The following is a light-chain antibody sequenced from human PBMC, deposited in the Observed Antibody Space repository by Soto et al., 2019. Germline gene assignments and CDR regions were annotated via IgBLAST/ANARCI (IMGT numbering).Light chain of an antibody. Sequence: QSALTQPASVSGSPGQSITISCTGTSSYVGGYNYVSWFQQHPGEAPKLMIYEVSHRPSGVSDRLSGSKSGNTASLTISGLQAEDEADYYCCSFTTSNTWVFGGGTKVTVL. J-gene: IGLJ3*02. CDR1: SSYVGGYNY. V-gene: IGLV2-14*01. CDR2: EVS. CDR3: CSFTTSNTWV.